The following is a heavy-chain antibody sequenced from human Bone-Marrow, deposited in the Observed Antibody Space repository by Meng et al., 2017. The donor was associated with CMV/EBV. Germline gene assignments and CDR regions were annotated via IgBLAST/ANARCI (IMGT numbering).Heavy chain of an antibody. J-gene: IGHJ4*02. V-gene: IGHV3-23*03. CDR3: AKGGSSNWEIDY. CDR1: GFTFSNYA. CDR2: IYSGAGST. Sequence: GESLKISCAASGFTFSNYAMSWVRQAPGKGLEWVSLIYSGAGSTLYADSVKGRFTISRDNSKNTLYLQMNSLRAEDTAVYYCAKGGSSNWEIDYWGQGTRVTVSS. D-gene: IGHD1-26*01.